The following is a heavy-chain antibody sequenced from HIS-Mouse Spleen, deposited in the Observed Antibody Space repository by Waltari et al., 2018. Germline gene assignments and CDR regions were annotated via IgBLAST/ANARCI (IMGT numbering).Heavy chain of an antibody. CDR1: GYTFPSYD. D-gene: IGHD5-18*01. CDR3: ARIGSHRRGYSYGYWFDP. CDR2: MNPNSGNT. J-gene: IGHJ5*02. V-gene: IGHV1-8*01. Sequence: QVQLVQSGAEVKKPGASVKVSCKASGYTFPSYDINWVRQATGPGLEWMGWMNPNSGNTGYAQKFQGRVTMTRNTSISTAYMELSSLRSEDTAVYYCARIGSHRRGYSYGYWFDPWGQGTLVTVSS.